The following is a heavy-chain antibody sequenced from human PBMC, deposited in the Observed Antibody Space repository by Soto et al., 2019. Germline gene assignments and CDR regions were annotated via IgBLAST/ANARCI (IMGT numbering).Heavy chain of an antibody. Sequence: EVQLLESGGGLVQPGGSLRLSCAASGFTFSTYAMSWVRQAPGKGLEWVSAISGSGGSTYYADSVKGRFTISRDNSKNTLYLQRNSLKAEDTAVYYCAKDSTYCSGGSCGREYFQHWGQGTLVTVSS. CDR3: AKDSTYCSGGSCGREYFQH. D-gene: IGHD2-15*01. V-gene: IGHV3-23*01. CDR2: ISGSGGST. CDR1: GFTFSTYA. J-gene: IGHJ1*01.